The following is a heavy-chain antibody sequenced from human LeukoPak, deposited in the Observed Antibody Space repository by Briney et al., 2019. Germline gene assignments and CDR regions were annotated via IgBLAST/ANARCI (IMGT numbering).Heavy chain of an antibody. Sequence: GGSLRLSCAASGFTFSHYGMHWVRQTPGAGLEWVAVIWSDGSDKYYAKSVKGRFTISRDNSKNPLFLQMNSLRAEDTAVYYCAKDAQRGFDYSNSLQNWGQGILVTVSS. D-gene: IGHD4-11*01. J-gene: IGHJ1*01. CDR2: IWSDGSDK. V-gene: IGHV3-33*06. CDR3: AKDAQRGFDYSNSLQN. CDR1: GFTFSHYG.